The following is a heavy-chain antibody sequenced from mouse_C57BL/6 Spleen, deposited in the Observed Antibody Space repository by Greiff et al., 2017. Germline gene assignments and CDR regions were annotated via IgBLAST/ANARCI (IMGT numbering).Heavy chain of an antibody. J-gene: IGHJ3*01. V-gene: IGHV1-63*01. CDR2: IYPGGGYT. CDR1: GYTFTNYW. D-gene: IGHD2-4*01. CDR3: ARYYDYDAWFAY. Sequence: VQLQQSGAELVRPGTSVKMSCKASGYTFTNYWIGWVKQRPGHGLEWIGDIYPGGGYTNYNEKFKGKATLTADKSSITPYMQFSSLTSDDSAIYYCARYYDYDAWFAYWGQGTLVTVSA.